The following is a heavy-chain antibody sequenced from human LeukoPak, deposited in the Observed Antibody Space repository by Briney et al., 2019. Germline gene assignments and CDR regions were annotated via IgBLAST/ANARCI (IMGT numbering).Heavy chain of an antibody. Sequence: PGGSLRLSCAASGFTFNTYAIHWVRQAPGKGLEWVSFINSGGNTYYADSVKGRFTISRDKLKNTLYLQMNSLRAEDTAVYYCATTDYDILTGYSPHWGQGTLVTVSS. CDR1: GFTFNTYA. D-gene: IGHD3-9*01. J-gene: IGHJ4*02. CDR3: ATTDYDILTGYSPH. CDR2: INSGGNT. V-gene: IGHV3-NL1*01.